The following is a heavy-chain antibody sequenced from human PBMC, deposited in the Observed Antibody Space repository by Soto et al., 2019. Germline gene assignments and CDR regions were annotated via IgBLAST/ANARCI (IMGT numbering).Heavy chain of an antibody. CDR2: IYYSGST. CDR1: GGSIRSSSYY. D-gene: IGHD6-19*01. J-gene: IGHJ4*02. CDR3: ARCDSGWYPADY. V-gene: IGHV4-39*01. Sequence: QLQLQESGPGLVKPSETLSLTCTVSGGSIRSSSYYWGWIRPPPGLGLAWIGSIYYSGSTYYNPPLKSRVTISVEASTNQFSVTMSCVTAADAAVDFCARCDSGWYPADYCGQGTLVTVSA.